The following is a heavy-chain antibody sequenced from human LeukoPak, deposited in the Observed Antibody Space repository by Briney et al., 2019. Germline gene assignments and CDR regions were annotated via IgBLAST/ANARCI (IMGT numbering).Heavy chain of an antibody. V-gene: IGHV3-7*01. D-gene: IGHD3-22*01. CDR1: GFTFTTYP. J-gene: IGHJ3*01. Sequence: GGSLRLSCAASGFTFTTYPMSWVRQAPGKGLECVANIKEDGSEEYYVDSVKGRFSISRDNAKNSLYLQMNSLRAEDTAVYYCARDWLAGNPYHAFDLWGKGTMVTVSS. CDR3: ARDWLAGNPYHAFDL. CDR2: IKEDGSEE.